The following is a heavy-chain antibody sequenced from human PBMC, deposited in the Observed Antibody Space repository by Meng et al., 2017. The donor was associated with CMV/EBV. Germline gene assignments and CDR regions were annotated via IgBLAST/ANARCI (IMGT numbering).Heavy chain of an antibody. Sequence: RGSLRLSCAASGFTFSSHWMSWVRQAAGKGLEWVANIKQDGSEKYYVDSVTGRFTISGDNAKNSLYLQMNSLRAEDTAVYYCARESWGDAFDIWGQGTMVTVSS. CDR2: IKQDGSEK. CDR1: GFTFSSHW. CDR3: ARESWGDAFDI. V-gene: IGHV3-7*01. D-gene: IGHD6-13*01. J-gene: IGHJ3*02.